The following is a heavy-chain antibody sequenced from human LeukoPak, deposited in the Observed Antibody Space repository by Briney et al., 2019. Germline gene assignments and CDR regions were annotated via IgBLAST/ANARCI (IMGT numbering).Heavy chain of an antibody. CDR2: IYYSGST. D-gene: IGHD2-21*02. V-gene: IGHV4-30-4*01. CDR1: GGSISSGDYY. J-gene: IGHJ6*02. Sequence: PSETLSLTCTVSGGSISSGDYYWSWIRQPPGKGLEWIGYIYYSGSTYYNPSLKSRVTISVDTSKNQFSLKLSSVTAADTAVYYCAREYGAYCGGDCYSGMFYYYYGMDVWGQGTTVTVSS. CDR3: AREYGAYCGGDCYSGMFYYYYGMDV.